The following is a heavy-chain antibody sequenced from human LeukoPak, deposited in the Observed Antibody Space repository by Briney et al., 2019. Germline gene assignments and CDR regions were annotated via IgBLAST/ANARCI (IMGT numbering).Heavy chain of an antibody. D-gene: IGHD4-11*01. J-gene: IGHJ3*02. CDR1: GGSFSGYY. CDR3: ARDQYHDAFDI. Sequence: SETLSLTCAVYGGSFSGYYWSWIRQPPGKGLERIGEINHSGSTNYNPSLKSRVTISVDTSKNQFSLKLSSVTAADTAVYYCARDQYHDAFDIWGQGTMVTVSS. CDR2: INHSGST. V-gene: IGHV4-34*01.